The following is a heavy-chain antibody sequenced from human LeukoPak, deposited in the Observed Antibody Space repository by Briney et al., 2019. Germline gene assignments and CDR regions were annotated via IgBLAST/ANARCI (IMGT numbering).Heavy chain of an antibody. CDR3: ASGGYSGYDRSYRFDY. Sequence: GGSLRLSCAASGFTFSSYAMHWVRQAPGKGLEWVAVISYDGSNKYYADSVKGRFTISRDNSKNTLYLQMNSLRAEDTAVYYCASGGYSGYDRSYRFDYWGQGTLVNVSS. J-gene: IGHJ4*02. D-gene: IGHD5-12*01. V-gene: IGHV3-30*04. CDR2: ISYDGSNK. CDR1: GFTFSSYA.